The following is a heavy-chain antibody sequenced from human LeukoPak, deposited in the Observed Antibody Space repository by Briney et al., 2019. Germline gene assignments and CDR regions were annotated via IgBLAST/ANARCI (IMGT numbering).Heavy chain of an antibody. CDR2: INWNGGST. V-gene: IGHV3-20*04. Sequence: PGGSLRLSCAASGFTFDDYCMSWVRQAPGKGLEWVSSINWNGGSTGYADSVKGRFTISRDNAKNSLYLQMNSLRAEDTALYYCARGGYSSSFAYWGQGTLVTVPS. D-gene: IGHD6-6*01. CDR1: GFTFDDYC. CDR3: ARGGYSSSFAY. J-gene: IGHJ4*02.